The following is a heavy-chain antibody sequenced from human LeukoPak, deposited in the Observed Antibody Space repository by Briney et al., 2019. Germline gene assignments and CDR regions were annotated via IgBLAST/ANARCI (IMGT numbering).Heavy chain of an antibody. CDR2: IYTGDAI. CDR3: TRRRYHLLLERYYCFYTDV. CDR1: GFGVSTSY. D-gene: IGHD2-21*01. J-gene: IGHJ6*03. V-gene: IGHV3-53*01. Sequence: PGGSLRLSCAASGFGVSTSYMAWVRQTPGKGLEWVSVIYTGDAIYYADPVKGRFTISRDNSKNTVYLQMNSLRTEDTAVYYCTRRRYHLLLERYYCFYTDVWGKGTTVTVSS.